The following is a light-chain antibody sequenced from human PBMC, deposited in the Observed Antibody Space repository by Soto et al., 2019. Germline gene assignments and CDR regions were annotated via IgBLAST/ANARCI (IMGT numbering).Light chain of an antibody. Sequence: DIVLTQSPGPLSLSPGERATLSCRASQSVTNNYLAWYQQKPGQAPRLLIDGASSRATGVPDRFSGTGSGTDFTLTISRLEPEDFAVYYCQQWFTFGPGTKVDIK. J-gene: IGKJ3*01. CDR2: GAS. V-gene: IGKV3-20*01. CDR1: QSVTNNY. CDR3: QQWFT.